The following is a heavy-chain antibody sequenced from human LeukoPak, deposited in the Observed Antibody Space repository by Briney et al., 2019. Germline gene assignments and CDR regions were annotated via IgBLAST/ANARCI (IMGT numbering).Heavy chain of an antibody. CDR2: ISGRGGST. D-gene: IGHD6-13*01. CDR1: GFTFSSYA. CDR3: AKQGGSSSWYYFDY. Sequence: GGSLRLSCAASGFTFSSYAMSWVRQAPGKGLEWVSAISGRGGSTYYADSVRGRFTISRDNSKNTLFLQMNSLRAEDTAIYYCAKQGGSSSWYYFDYWGQGTLVTVSS. J-gene: IGHJ4*02. V-gene: IGHV3-23*01.